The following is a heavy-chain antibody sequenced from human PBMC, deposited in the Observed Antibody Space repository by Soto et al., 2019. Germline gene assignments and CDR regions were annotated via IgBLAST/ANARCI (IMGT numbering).Heavy chain of an antibody. CDR3: SRERGPVASTADAFDI. CDR2: VYFSGST. V-gene: IGHV4-59*01. J-gene: IGHJ3*02. CDR1: GGAIPGYY. D-gene: IGHD6-19*01. Sequence: SETLSLTCNVSGGAIPGYYWNWIRQPPGKGLEWIGYVYFSGSTKYNPSLKSRVTILVDMSKNQFSLRLTSVTSADTAVYYCSRERGPVASTADAFDIWGQGAMVTVSS.